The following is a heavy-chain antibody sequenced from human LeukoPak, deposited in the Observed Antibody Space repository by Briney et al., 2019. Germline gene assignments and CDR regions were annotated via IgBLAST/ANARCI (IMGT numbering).Heavy chain of an antibody. J-gene: IGHJ5*02. CDR1: GGSISSYY. CDR2: IYYSGST. CDR3: ARGVYVTTMVRGWHWFDP. Sequence: NTSETLSLTCIVSGGSISSYYWSWIRQPPGKGLEWIGYIYYSGSTNYNPSLKSRVTISVDTSKNQFSLKLSSVTAADTAVYYCARGVYVTTMVRGWHWFDPWGQGTLVTVSS. D-gene: IGHD3-10*01. V-gene: IGHV4-59*01.